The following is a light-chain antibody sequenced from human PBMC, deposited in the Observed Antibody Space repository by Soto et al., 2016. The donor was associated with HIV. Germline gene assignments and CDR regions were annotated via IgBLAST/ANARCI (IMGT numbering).Light chain of an antibody. CDR1: KLGNKY. CDR3: QAWDSNTVV. V-gene: IGLV3-1*01. CDR2: QDR. Sequence: SYELTQPPSVSVSPGQTASITCSGNKLGNKYASWYQQKPGQSPVLVIYQDRKRPSGIPERFSGSNSGDTATLTISGTQAMDEADYYCQAWDSNTVVFGGGTKLIVL. J-gene: IGLJ2*01.